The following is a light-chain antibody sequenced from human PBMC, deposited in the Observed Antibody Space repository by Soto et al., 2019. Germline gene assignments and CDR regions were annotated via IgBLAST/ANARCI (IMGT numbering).Light chain of an antibody. CDR3: LQFNTIPFT. CDR2: DAS. CDR1: QGISSA. J-gene: IGKJ5*01. V-gene: IGKV1-13*02. Sequence: AIQLTQSPSSLSASVGDRVSITCRASQGISSALAWYQHKPGKPPKLLIYDASSLQSGVPSRFSGSESGTDCTFTISSLQPDDFAIYYCLQFNTIPFTFGQGTRLEIK.